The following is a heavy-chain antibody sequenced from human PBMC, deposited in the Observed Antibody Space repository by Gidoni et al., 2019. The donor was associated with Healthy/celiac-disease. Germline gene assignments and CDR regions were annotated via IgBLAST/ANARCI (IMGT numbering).Heavy chain of an antibody. CDR1: GFTFSSYA. D-gene: IGHD1-26*01. Sequence: EVQLLESGGGLVQPGGSLRLSCAASGFTFSSYAMSWVRQAPGKGLGWVSAISGSGGSTYYADSVKGRFTISRDNSKNTLYLQMNSLRAEDTAVYYCAKDGPGRLSGLYYFDYWGQGTLVTVSS. CDR2: ISGSGGST. V-gene: IGHV3-23*01. J-gene: IGHJ4*02. CDR3: AKDGPGRLSGLYYFDY.